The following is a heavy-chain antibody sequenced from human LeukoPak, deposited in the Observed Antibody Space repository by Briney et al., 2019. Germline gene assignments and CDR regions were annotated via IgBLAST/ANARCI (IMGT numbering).Heavy chain of an antibody. CDR1: GFTFSSYA. CDR3: AKGGEMATIEESDY. CDR2: ISYDGSIK. V-gene: IGHV3-30*18. D-gene: IGHD5-24*01. Sequence: TGGSLRLSCAASGFTFSSYAMHWVRQAPGRGLEWVTVISYDGSIKYYADSVKGRFTISRDNSKNTVYLQMHSLRDEDTAVYYCAKGGEMATIEESDYWGQGTLVTVSS. J-gene: IGHJ4*02.